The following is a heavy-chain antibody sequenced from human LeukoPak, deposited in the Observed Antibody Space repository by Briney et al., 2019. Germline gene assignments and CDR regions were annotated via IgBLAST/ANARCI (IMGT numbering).Heavy chain of an antibody. V-gene: IGHV3-7*03. D-gene: IGHD2-15*01. Sequence: GGSLRLSCAASGFTFRTYWMSWVRQAPGKGLEWVAKINEDGSGKSYVDSMKGRFAISRDNAENSLFLQMNSLRAEDTAVYYCARDRIFDYWGQGILVTVSS. CDR1: GFTFRTYW. J-gene: IGHJ4*02. CDR2: INEDGSGK. CDR3: ARDRIFDY.